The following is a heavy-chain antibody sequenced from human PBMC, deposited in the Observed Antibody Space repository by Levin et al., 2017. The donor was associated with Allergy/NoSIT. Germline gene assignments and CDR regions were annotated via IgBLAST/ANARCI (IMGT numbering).Heavy chain of an antibody. D-gene: IGHD2-2*01. Sequence: GSLRLSCTVSGGSIRSDYWSWIRQPPGKGLEWIGYIYYNGNADYNPSLRSRVTISLDTSKNQFSLNLSSVTAADTAVYYCARQILGYCSSTSCTRAHFDHWGQGTLVTVSS. V-gene: IGHV4-59*08. CDR3: ARQILGYCSSTSCTRAHFDH. CDR1: GGSIRSDY. J-gene: IGHJ4*02. CDR2: IYYNGNA.